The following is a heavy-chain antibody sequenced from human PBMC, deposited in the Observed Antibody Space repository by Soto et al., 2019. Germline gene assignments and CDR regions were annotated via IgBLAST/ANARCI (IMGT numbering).Heavy chain of an antibody. D-gene: IGHD3-3*01. Sequence: SSETLSLTCAVYGGSFSGYYWSWIRQPPGKGLEWIGEINHSGSTNYNPSLKSRVTISVDTSKSQFSLNLRSVTAADTAVYYCARLYDFWSGFPGLDPWGPGTLVTVSS. J-gene: IGHJ5*02. CDR3: ARLYDFWSGFPGLDP. V-gene: IGHV4-34*01. CDR1: GGSFSGYY. CDR2: INHSGST.